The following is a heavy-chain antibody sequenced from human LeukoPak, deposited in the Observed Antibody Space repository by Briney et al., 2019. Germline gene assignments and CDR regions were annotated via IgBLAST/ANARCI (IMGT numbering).Heavy chain of an antibody. D-gene: IGHD6-13*01. J-gene: IGHJ4*02. V-gene: IGHV4-59*08. CDR2: IYNSGST. CDR3: AAAAAGTGVDY. Sequence: SETLSLTCTVSGGSINSYYWNWIRQPPGKGLEWIGYIYNSGSTNYNPSLKSRVGMSIDTSKNQFSLKLTSVTATDTAVYYCAAAAAGTGVDYWGQGTLVTVSS. CDR1: GGSINSYY.